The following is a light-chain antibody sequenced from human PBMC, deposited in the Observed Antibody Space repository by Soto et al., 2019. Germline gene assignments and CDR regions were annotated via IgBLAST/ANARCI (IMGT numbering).Light chain of an antibody. J-gene: IGKJ5*01. CDR1: QTVSSN. CDR2: GAS. V-gene: IGKV3D-15*01. Sequence: TQSPDTLSLSPGERATLSCRASQTVSSNYLAWCQQRPGQAPRLLIYGASTRAAGIPDRFSGSGSGTEFTLTISSLQSEDFEVYYCQQYNNWPITFGQGTRLEIK. CDR3: QQYNNWPIT.